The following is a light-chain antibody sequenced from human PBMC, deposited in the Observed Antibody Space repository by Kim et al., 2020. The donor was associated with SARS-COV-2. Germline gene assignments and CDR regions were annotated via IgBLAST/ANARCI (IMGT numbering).Light chain of an antibody. CDR1: NIGSKK. V-gene: IGLV3-9*01. J-gene: IGLJ2*01. CDR2: RDS. Sequence: GDQGKRGRMNWGGKNIGSKKVQGYKKKPGQAPVLVIYRDSNRHYGIPERFSGSKSGNKATLTNSRAQAGDEADYYCQVWDSSTVEFGGGTQLTVL. CDR3: QVWDSSTVE.